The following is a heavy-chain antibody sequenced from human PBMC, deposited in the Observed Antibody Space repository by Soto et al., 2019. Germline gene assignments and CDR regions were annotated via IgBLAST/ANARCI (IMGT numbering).Heavy chain of an antibody. CDR1: GGSISSGGYY. CDR2: IYYSGST. V-gene: IGHV4-31*03. CDR3: ARAPEWDSSGWQGKYFDY. J-gene: IGHJ4*02. D-gene: IGHD6-19*01. Sequence: PSETLSLTCTVSGGSISSGGYYWSWIRQNPGKGLEWIGYIYYSGSTYYNPSLKSRVTISEDTSENQFSLKLSSVTAADTAVYYCARAPEWDSSGWQGKYFDYWGQGTLVTAPQ.